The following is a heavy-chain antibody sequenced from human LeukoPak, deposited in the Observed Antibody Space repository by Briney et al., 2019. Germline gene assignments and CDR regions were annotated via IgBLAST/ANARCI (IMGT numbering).Heavy chain of an antibody. CDR3: ARPYYGDYMNGDY. CDR1: GGSFSGYY. D-gene: IGHD4-17*01. CDR2: INHSGST. Sequence: SETLSLTCAVYGGSFSGYYWSWIRQPPGKGLEWIGEINHSGSTNYNPSLKSRVTISVDTSKNQFSLKLSSVTAADTAVYYCARPYYGDYMNGDYWGQGTLVTVSS. V-gene: IGHV4-34*01. J-gene: IGHJ4*02.